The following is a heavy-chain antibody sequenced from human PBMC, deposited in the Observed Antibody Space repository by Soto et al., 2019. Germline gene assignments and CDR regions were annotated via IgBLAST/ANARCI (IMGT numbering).Heavy chain of an antibody. Sequence: AETLSLTCAVYGLSFSGYYWSWIRQPPGKGLEWIGEINHSGSTTYNPSLKSRVTISVDTSKNQFSLKLSSVPAADTAVYYCAREVKIIFGVVTTFHNWFNPWGQETLVTVSS. V-gene: IGHV4-34*01. CDR1: GLSFSGYY. CDR2: INHSGST. J-gene: IGHJ5*02. D-gene: IGHD3-3*01. CDR3: AREVKIIFGVVTTFHNWFNP.